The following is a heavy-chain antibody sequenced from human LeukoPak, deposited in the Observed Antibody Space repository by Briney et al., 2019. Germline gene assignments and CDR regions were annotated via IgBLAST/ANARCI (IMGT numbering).Heavy chain of an antibody. J-gene: IGHJ4*02. CDR1: GGSFSGYY. D-gene: IGHD1-7*01. CDR3: ARGGSAELLGYFDY. CDR2: INHSGST. Sequence: SETLSLTCAVYGGSFSGYYWSWIRQPPGKGLEWTGEINHSGSTNYNPSLKSRVTISVDTSKNQFSLKLSSVTAADTAVYYCARGGSAELLGYFDYWGQGTLVTVSS. V-gene: IGHV4-34*01.